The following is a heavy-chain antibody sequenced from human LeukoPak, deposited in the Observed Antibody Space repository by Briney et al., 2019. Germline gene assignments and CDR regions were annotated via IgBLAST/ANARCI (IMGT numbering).Heavy chain of an antibody. CDR3: ARDPIAVGAYYFDH. CDR1: GFTFTSYA. D-gene: IGHD6-19*01. V-gene: IGHV3-30*04. Sequence: GRSLRLSCAASGFTFTSYALHWVRQAPGKGLEWVAFISSDGANIYYTDSVKGRFTISRDSSKNTVSLQMNSLRAEDTAVYYCARDPIAVGAYYFDHWGQGTLVTVSS. CDR2: ISSDGANI. J-gene: IGHJ4*02.